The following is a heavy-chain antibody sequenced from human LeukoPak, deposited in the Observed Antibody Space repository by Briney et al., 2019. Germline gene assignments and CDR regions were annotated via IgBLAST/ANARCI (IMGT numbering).Heavy chain of an antibody. CDR1: GGSISSGGYY. CDR3: ASEGDYASFDY. CDR2: IYYSGST. Sequence: SETLSLTCTVSGGSISSGGYYWSWIRQHPRKGLEWIGYIYYSGSTYYNPSLKSRVTISVDTSKDQFSLKLSSVTAADTAVYYCASEGDYASFDYWGQGTLVTVSS. J-gene: IGHJ4*02. V-gene: IGHV4-31*03. D-gene: IGHD4-17*01.